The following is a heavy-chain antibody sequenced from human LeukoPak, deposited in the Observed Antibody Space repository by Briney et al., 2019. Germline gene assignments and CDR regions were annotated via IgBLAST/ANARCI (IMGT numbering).Heavy chain of an antibody. CDR1: GGSISSSSYY. Sequence: SETLSLTCTVSGGSISSSSYYWGWIRQPPGKGLEWIGSIYYSGSTYYNPSLKSRVTMSIDTSNNQFSLKLSSVTAADTAVYYCARAQLELTNWFDPWGQGTLVTVSS. J-gene: IGHJ5*02. CDR2: IYYSGST. D-gene: IGHD1-7*01. V-gene: IGHV4-39*07. CDR3: ARAQLELTNWFDP.